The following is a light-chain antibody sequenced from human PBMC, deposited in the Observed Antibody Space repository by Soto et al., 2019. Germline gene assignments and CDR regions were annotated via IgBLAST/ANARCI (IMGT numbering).Light chain of an antibody. CDR1: QSISTY. CDR3: QQTYKIPFT. V-gene: IGKV1-39*01. CDR2: DAS. J-gene: IGKJ5*01. Sequence: DIEMTQSPSSMSASVGNRVTITCRASQSISTYLNWYQKKPGKAPNLLIYDASRLQSGVPSRFSGSGSGTDFTLTISSLRPEDFATYSCQQTYKIPFTFAQGTRLEIK.